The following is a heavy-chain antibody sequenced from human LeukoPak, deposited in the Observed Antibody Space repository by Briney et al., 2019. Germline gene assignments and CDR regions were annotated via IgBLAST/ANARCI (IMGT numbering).Heavy chain of an antibody. CDR1: GFTFSSYW. J-gene: IGHJ2*01. CDR2: INSDGSST. V-gene: IGHV3-74*01. Sequence: GGSLRLSCAASGFTFSSYWMHWVRQAPGKGLEWVSRINSDGSSTSYADSVKGRVTISRDNARNTLNLQMSSLRAEDTAMYYCARDRATSGWYFDLWGRGTLVTVSS. D-gene: IGHD2-15*01. CDR3: ARDRATSGWYFDL.